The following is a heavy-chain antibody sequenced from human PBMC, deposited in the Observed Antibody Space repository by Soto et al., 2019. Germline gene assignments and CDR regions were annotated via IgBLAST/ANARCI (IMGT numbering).Heavy chain of an antibody. CDR3: ARENYDILTGYYKVCWFDP. CDR2: ISAYNGNT. D-gene: IGHD3-9*01. CDR1: GYTFTSYG. Sequence: QVQLVQSGAEVKKPGASVKVSCKASGYTFTSYGISWVRQAPGQGLEWMGWISAYNGNTNYAQKLQGRVTMTTDTSTSTAYMELRSLRSDDTAVYYCARENYDILTGYYKVCWFDPWGQGTLVTVSS. J-gene: IGHJ5*02. V-gene: IGHV1-18*01.